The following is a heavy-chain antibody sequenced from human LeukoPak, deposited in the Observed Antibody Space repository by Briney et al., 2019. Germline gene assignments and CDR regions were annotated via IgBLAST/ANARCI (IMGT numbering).Heavy chain of an antibody. CDR3: ARGRFSGSYYVYFQQ. CDR2: INHSGST. Sequence: SETLSLTCAVYGGSFSGYYWSWIRQPPGKGLEWIGEINHSGSTNYNPSLKSRVTISVDTSKNQFSLKLSSVTAADTAVYYCARGRFSGSYYVYFQQWGQGTLVTVSS. CDR1: GGSFSGYY. J-gene: IGHJ1*01. D-gene: IGHD1-26*01. V-gene: IGHV4-34*01.